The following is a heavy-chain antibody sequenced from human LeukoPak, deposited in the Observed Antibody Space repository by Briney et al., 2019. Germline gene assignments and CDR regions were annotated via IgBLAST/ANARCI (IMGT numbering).Heavy chain of an antibody. D-gene: IGHD1-14*01. J-gene: IGHJ4*02. CDR1: GFTFSSYA. V-gene: IGHV3-30*04. CDR3: AKDSTLTAEYFDY. Sequence: GGSLRLSCAASGFTFSSYAMHWVRQAPGKGLEWVAVISYDGGNKYYADSVKGRFTISRDNSKNTLYLQMNSLRAEDTAVYYCAKDSTLTAEYFDYWGQGTLVTVSS. CDR2: ISYDGGNK.